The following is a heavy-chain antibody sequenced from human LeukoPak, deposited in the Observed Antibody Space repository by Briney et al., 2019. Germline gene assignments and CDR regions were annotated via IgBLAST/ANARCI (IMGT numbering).Heavy chain of an antibody. CDR3: ARAQGSQRLLQDAFDI. V-gene: IGHV3-48*01. J-gene: IGHJ3*02. Sequence: GGSLRLSCAASGFTFSSYSMNWVRQAPGKGLEWASYISSSSSTIYYADSVKGRFTISRDNAKNSLYLQMNSLRAEDTAVYYCARAQGSQRLLQDAFDIWGQGTMVTVSS. CDR1: GFTFSSYS. CDR2: ISSSSSTI. D-gene: IGHD3-16*01.